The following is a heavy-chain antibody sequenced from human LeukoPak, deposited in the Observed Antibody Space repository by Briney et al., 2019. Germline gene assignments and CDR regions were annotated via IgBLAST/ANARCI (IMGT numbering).Heavy chain of an antibody. D-gene: IGHD2-2*01. CDR3: ARAPTGTRYYYYYYMDV. CDR1: GDSVSSNSAA. V-gene: IGHV6-1*01. J-gene: IGHJ6*03. Sequence: SQTLSLTCAISGDSVSSNSAAWNWIRQSPSRGLEWLGRTYYRSKWYSDYAVSVKSRITINPDTSKNQFSLQLNSVTPEDTAVYYCARAPTGTRYYYYYYMDVWGKGTTVTVSS. CDR2: TYYRSKWYS.